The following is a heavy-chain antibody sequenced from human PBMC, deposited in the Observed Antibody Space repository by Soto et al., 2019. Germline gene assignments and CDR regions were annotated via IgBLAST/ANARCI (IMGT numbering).Heavy chain of an antibody. D-gene: IGHD3-22*01. V-gene: IGHV3-21*01. J-gene: IGHJ6*02. CDR3: ARYDSSGYYWPYYYYGMDV. CDR1: GFTFSTYS. Sequence: EVQLVESGGGLVKPGGSLRLSCAASGFTFSTYSMNWVRQAPGKGLEWVSSISSSSSYIYYADSVKGRFTISRDNAKNSLCLQMNSQRAEDTAVYYCARYDSSGYYWPYYYYGMDVWGQGTTVTVSS. CDR2: ISSSSSYI.